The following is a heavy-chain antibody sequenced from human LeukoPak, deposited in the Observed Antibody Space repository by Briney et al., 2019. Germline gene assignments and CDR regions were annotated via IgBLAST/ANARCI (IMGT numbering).Heavy chain of an antibody. CDR3: ARGPSLWYYDRGEVFDY. Sequence: SETLSLTCTVSGGSLSSYYWSWIRQPPGKGLEWIGEINHSGSTNYNPSLKSRVTISVDTSKNQFSLKLSSVTAADTAVYYCARGPSLWYYDRGEVFDYWGQGTLVTVSS. CDR1: GGSLSSYY. V-gene: IGHV4-34*01. CDR2: INHSGST. J-gene: IGHJ4*02. D-gene: IGHD3-22*01.